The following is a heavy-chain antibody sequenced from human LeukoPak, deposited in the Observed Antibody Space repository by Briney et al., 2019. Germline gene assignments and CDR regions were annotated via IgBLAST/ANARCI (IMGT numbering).Heavy chain of an antibody. Sequence: PSETLSLTCAVYGGSFSGYYWSWIRQPPGKGLEWIGEINHSGSTNYNPSLTSRVTISVDTSKNQFSLKLSSVTAADTAVYYCARVVRGYSYGYLYYFDYWSQGTLVTVSS. J-gene: IGHJ4*02. CDR3: ARVVRGYSYGYLYYFDY. CDR2: INHSGST. V-gene: IGHV4-34*01. CDR1: GGSFSGYY. D-gene: IGHD5-18*01.